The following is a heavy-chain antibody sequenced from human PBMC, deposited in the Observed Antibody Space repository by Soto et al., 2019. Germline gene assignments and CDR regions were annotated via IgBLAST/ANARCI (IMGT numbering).Heavy chain of an antibody. D-gene: IGHD1-1*01. CDR1: GGSMSNYY. CDR3: TRGSGRLARLGAFDI. CDR2: ISHSGYA. Sequence: SETLSLTCSVSGGSMSNYYWTWIRQPPGKGLEWIGEISHSGYAHYNPSLKSRVTISVDTSKNQFSLNLSSLSAADTAVYYYTRGSGRLARLGAFDIWGQGTRVTVSS. J-gene: IGHJ3*02. V-gene: IGHV4-34*01.